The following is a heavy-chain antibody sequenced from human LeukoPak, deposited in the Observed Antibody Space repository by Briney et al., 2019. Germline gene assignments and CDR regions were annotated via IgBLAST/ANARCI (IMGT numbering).Heavy chain of an antibody. Sequence: SETLSLTCTVSGGSISSSSYYWGWIRQPPGKGLEWIGSIYYSGSTYYNPSLKSRVTISVDTSKNQFSLKLSSVTAADTAVYYCAREGYSGLRSDYWGQGTLVTVSS. CDR2: IYYSGST. V-gene: IGHV4-39*07. CDR1: GGSISSSSYY. J-gene: IGHJ4*02. CDR3: AREGYSGLRSDY. D-gene: IGHD5-12*01.